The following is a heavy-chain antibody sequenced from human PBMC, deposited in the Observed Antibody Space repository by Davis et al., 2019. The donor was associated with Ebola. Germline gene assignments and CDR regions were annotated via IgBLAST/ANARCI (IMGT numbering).Heavy chain of an antibody. CDR3: ARDVEYSSSSVDYYYYYMDV. Sequence: SVKVSCKASGGTFSSYAISWVRQAPGQGLEWMGGIIPILGIANYAQKFQGRVTITADKSTSTAYMELSSLRSEDTAVYYCARDVEYSSSSVDYYYYYMDVWGKGTTVTVSS. V-gene: IGHV1-69*10. CDR2: IIPILGIA. J-gene: IGHJ6*03. D-gene: IGHD6-6*01. CDR1: GGTFSSYA.